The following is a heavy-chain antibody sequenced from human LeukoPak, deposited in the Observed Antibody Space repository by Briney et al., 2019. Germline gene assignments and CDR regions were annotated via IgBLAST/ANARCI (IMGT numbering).Heavy chain of an antibody. V-gene: IGHV3-30-3*01. CDR2: ISYDGSNK. CDR1: GFTFSSYA. D-gene: IGHD6-13*01. Sequence: GGSLRLSCAASGFTFSSYAMHWVRQAPGKGLEWVAVISYDGSNKYYADSVKGRFTISRDNSKNTLYLQMNSLRAEDTAVYYCARVSTIRSSWSYFDYWGQRTLVTVSS. CDR3: ARVSTIRSSWSYFDY. J-gene: IGHJ4*02.